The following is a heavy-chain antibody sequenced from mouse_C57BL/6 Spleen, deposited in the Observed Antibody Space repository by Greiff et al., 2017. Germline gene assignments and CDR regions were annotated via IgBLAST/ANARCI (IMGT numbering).Heavy chain of an antibody. D-gene: IGHD1-1*01. CDR3: ARSRDYGSSPYWYFDV. CDR2: IDPSDSYT. V-gene: IGHV1-69*01. Sequence: QVQLQQSGAELVMPGASVKLSCKASGYTFTSYWMHWVKQRPGQGLEWIGEIDPSDSYTNYNQKFKGKSTLTVDKSSSTAYMQLSSLTSEDSAVYYCARSRDYGSSPYWYFDVWGTGTTVTVSS. J-gene: IGHJ1*03. CDR1: GYTFTSYW.